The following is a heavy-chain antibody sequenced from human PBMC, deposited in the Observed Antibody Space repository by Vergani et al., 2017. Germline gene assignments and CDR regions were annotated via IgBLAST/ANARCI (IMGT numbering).Heavy chain of an antibody. V-gene: IGHV5-51*01. CDR1: GYSFTSYW. Sequence: EVQLVQSGAEVKKPGESLKISCKGSGYSFTSYWIGWVRQMPXKGLEWMGIIYPGDSDTRYSPSFQGQVTISADKSLSTAYLQWSSLKASDTAMYYCARHMQLWSPTTLNYYGMDVWGQGTTVTVSS. CDR2: IYPGDSDT. J-gene: IGHJ6*02. D-gene: IGHD5-18*01. CDR3: ARHMQLWSPTTLNYYGMDV.